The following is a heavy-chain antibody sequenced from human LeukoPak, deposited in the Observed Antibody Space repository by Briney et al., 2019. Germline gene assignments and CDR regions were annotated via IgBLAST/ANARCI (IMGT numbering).Heavy chain of an antibody. D-gene: IGHD1-26*01. CDR3: ANVVGATTRVYFDY. Sequence: GGSLRLSCAASGFTFSSYAMSWVRQAPGKGLEWVSTISGSGGSTYYADSVKGRFTISRDNSKNTLYLQMNSLRAEDTAVYYCANVVGATTRVYFDYWGQGSLVTVSS. V-gene: IGHV3-23*01. CDR1: GFTFSSYA. CDR2: ISGSGGST. J-gene: IGHJ4*02.